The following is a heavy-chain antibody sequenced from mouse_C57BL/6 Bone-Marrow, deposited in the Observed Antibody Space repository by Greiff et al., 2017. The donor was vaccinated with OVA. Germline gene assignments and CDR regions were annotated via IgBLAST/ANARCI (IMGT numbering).Heavy chain of an antibody. J-gene: IGHJ2*01. CDR3: ARRLFDY. V-gene: IGHV1-80*01. Sequence: LVESGAELVKPGASVKISCKASGYAFSSYWMNWVKPRPGKGLEWIGQIYPGDGDTNYNGKFKGKATLTADKSSSTAYMQLSSLTSEDSAVYFCARRLFDYWGQGTTLTVSS. D-gene: IGHD3-2*02. CDR2: IYPGDGDT. CDR1: GYAFSSYW.